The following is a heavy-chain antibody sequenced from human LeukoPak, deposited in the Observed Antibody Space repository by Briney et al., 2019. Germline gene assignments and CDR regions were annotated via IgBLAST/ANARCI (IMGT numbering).Heavy chain of an antibody. CDR1: GGSISSYY. CDR2: IYTSGST. J-gene: IGHJ6*02. CDR3: ARGRGRFLEWLYYGMDV. D-gene: IGHD3-3*01. Sequence: SETLSLTCTVPGGSISSYYWSWIRQPAGKGLEWIGRIYTSGSTNYNPSLKSRVTMSVDTSKNQFSLKLSSVTAADTAVYYCARGRGRFLEWLYYGMDVWGQGTTVTVSS. V-gene: IGHV4-4*07.